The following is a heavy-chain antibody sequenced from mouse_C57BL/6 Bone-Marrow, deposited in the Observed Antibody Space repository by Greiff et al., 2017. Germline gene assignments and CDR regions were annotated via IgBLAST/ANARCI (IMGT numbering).Heavy chain of an antibody. Sequence: EVKLQESGPGLVKPSQSLSLTCSVTGYSITSGYYWNWIRQFPGNKLEWMGYISYDGSNNYNPSLKNRISITRDTSKNQFFLKLNSVTTEDTATYYCARNDYGRTDYYAMDYWGQGTSVTVSS. V-gene: IGHV3-6*01. CDR3: ARNDYGRTDYYAMDY. D-gene: IGHD1-1*01. J-gene: IGHJ4*01. CDR2: ISYDGSN. CDR1: GYSITSGYY.